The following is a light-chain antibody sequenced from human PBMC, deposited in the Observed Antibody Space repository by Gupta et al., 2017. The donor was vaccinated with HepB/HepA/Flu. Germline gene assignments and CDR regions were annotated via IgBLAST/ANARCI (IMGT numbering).Light chain of an antibody. CDR3: QHDKTYWT. CDR2: ESS. Sequence: DIQMTQFPSTLSASVGDTVTITCRASESVDHWMDWYRKKPREGPKVMIHESSKGKSGARSRVSGSGSGKEFTLTSTSRQHDDFAIYHCQHDKTYWTFGQGTKVEVK. CDR1: ESVDHW. J-gene: IGKJ1*01. V-gene: IGKV1-5*03.